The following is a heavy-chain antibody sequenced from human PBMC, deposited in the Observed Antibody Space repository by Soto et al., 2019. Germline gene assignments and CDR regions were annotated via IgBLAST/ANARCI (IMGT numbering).Heavy chain of an antibody. CDR2: IYPNGDKT. J-gene: IGHJ4*02. CDR1: GFSFTSYF. Sequence: QVQLVQSGAEVKEPGASVKISCKASGFSFTSYFMHWVRQAPGQRPEWMGMIYPNGDKTIFAQQLQDRVTMTKDTSTSTLSMELSSLRSEDTAINFCAREVSTGVGDNEYWGQGTLVTVSS. CDR3: AREVSTGVGDNEY. V-gene: IGHV1-46*04. D-gene: IGHD1-1*01.